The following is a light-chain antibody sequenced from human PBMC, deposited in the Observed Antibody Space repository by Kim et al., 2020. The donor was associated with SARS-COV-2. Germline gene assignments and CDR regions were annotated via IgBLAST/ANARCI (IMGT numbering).Light chain of an antibody. J-gene: IGKJ1*01. CDR3: QQYNSYCT. CDR1: QSISNR. CDR2: KAS. V-gene: IGKV1-5*03. Sequence: DIQMTQSPSSLSASVGDRVTITCRASQSISNRLAWYQQKPGKAPKLLIYKASSLESGVPSRFSGIGSGTEFTLTIISLQPDDFATYYCQQYNSYCTFGQGAKMDIK.